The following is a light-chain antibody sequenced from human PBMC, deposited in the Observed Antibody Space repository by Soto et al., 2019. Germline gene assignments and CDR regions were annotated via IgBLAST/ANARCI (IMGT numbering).Light chain of an antibody. V-gene: IGKV3-20*01. J-gene: IGKJ5*01. CDR2: GAS. Sequence: EIVLTQSPGTLSLSPGEIATLSCRASQSVSSNYLAWYQQKPGQAPRLLIYGASSRATGIPDRFSGSGSGTDFTLTISRLEPEDFAVYFCQHYGSSLSITFGQGTRLEIK. CDR3: QHYGSSLSIT. CDR1: QSVSSNY.